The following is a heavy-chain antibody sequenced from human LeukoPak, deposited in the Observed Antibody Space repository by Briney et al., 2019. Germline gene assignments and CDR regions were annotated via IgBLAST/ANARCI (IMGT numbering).Heavy chain of an antibody. CDR2: IYTSGST. CDR1: GGSISSYY. Sequence: PSETLSLTCTVSGGSISSYYWSWIRQPAGKGLEWIGRIYTSGSTNYNPSLKSRVTMSVDTSKNQFSLKLSSVTAADTAVYYCARDGGGPGILYFPFFVWGQGTLVTVSS. CDR3: ARDGGGPGILYFPFFV. J-gene: IGHJ4*02. D-gene: IGHD2-15*01. V-gene: IGHV4-4*07.